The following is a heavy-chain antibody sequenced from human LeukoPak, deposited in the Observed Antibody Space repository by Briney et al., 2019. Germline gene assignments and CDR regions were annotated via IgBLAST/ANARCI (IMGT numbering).Heavy chain of an antibody. D-gene: IGHD2-2*01. Sequence: GGSLRLSYAASGFTFSSNYMSWVRQAPGKGLEWVSAISGSGGSTYYADSVKGRFTISRDNSKNTLYLQMNSLRAEDTAVYYCAKFNHCSSTSCYDYYYYMDFWGKGTTVTVSS. V-gene: IGHV3-23*01. J-gene: IGHJ6*03. CDR1: GFTFSSNY. CDR3: AKFNHCSSTSCYDYYYYMDF. CDR2: ISGSGGST.